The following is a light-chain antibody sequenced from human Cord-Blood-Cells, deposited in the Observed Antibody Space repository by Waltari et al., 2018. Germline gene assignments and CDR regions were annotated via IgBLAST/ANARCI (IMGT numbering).Light chain of an antibody. CDR3: MIWHSSFWV. CDR2: YKSDSDK. J-gene: IGLJ3*02. V-gene: IGLV5-45*02. Sequence: QAVLTQPSSLSASPGASASLTCTLRSGINVGTYRIYWYQQKPGSPPQYLLRYKSDSDKQQGSGVPSRFSGSKDASANAGILLISGLQSEDEADYSCMIWHSSFWVFGGGTKLTVL. CDR1: SGINVGTYR.